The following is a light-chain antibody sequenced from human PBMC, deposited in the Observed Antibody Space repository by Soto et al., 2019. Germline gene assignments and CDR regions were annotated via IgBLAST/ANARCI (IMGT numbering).Light chain of an antibody. CDR2: KAS. V-gene: IGKV1-5*03. Sequence: DIQMTQSPSTLSASVGDRVTVTGRASQSISSWLAWYQQKAGKAPKLLIYKASALESGVPSRFSGSGSGTEFTLTISSLEPEDFATYYCQHYNTYPWTFGQGTKVEIK. J-gene: IGKJ1*01. CDR1: QSISSW. CDR3: QHYNTYPWT.